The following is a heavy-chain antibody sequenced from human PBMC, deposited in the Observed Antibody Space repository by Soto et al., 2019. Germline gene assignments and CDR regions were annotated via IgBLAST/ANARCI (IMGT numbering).Heavy chain of an antibody. CDR1: GYKFGNYW. CDR2: IYPGDSDT. V-gene: IGHV5-51*01. CDR3: ARHSVGPTSGFDY. D-gene: IGHD1-26*01. Sequence: GESLNLSFEGSGYKFGNYWIGWVRQTPGKGLEWMGIIYPGDSDTVYNPSFQGQVTMSVDKYINTAYLQWSSLQASDTAMYYCARHSVGPTSGFDYWGQGTQVTVAS. J-gene: IGHJ4*02.